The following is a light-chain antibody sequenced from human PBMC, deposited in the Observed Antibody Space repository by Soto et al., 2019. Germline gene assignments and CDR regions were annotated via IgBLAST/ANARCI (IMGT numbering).Light chain of an antibody. CDR2: EVS. CDR1: SSDVGGYNF. V-gene: IGLV2-14*01. J-gene: IGLJ1*01. Sequence: QSVLTQPRSVSGSPGQSVTISCTGTSSDVGGYNFVSWYQQHPGKAPKLMIFEVSNRPSGVSNRFSGSKSGNTASLTISGLQAADEADYYCSSYTSTSTLVVFGTGTKLTVL. CDR3: SSYTSTSTLVV.